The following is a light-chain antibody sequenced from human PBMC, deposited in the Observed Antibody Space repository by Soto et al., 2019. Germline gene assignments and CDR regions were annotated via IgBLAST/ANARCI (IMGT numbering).Light chain of an antibody. J-gene: IGKJ4*01. V-gene: IGKV3-11*01. CDR1: QSVSSNY. CDR3: QQRSNWPPEVT. CDR2: GAS. Sequence: EIVLTQSPGTLSLSPGERATLSCRASQSVSSNYLAWYQQKPGQAPGLLIHGASSRATGIPARFSGSGSGTDFTLTISSLEPEDFAVYYCQQRSNWPPEVTFGGGTKVDIK.